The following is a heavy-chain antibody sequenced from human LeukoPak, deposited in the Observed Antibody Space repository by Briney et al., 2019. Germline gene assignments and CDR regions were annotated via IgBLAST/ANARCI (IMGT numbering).Heavy chain of an antibody. J-gene: IGHJ5*02. CDR3: ARSDWFDP. Sequence: GGSLRLSCAASGFSFRNAWMHWVRQAPGKGLVWVSRIKGDGRVTVYADSVKGRFTISRDNAKNTLYLQMNSLRVEDTAVYYCARSDWFDPWGQGTLVTVSS. CDR2: IKGDGRVT. CDR1: GFSFRNAW. D-gene: IGHD3-3*01. V-gene: IGHV3-74*01.